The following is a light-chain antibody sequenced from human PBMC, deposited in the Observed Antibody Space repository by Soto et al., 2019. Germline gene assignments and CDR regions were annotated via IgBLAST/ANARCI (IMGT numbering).Light chain of an antibody. Sequence: QSVLTQPPSVSAAPGQKVTISCSGSSSNIGNNYVYWYQQLPGTAPKLLIYDNNKRTSGIPDRFSGSKSGTSDTLGITGLQTGDEADYYCGTWDSSLSAYVFGTGTKLTVL. J-gene: IGLJ1*01. CDR2: DNN. CDR3: GTWDSSLSAYV. V-gene: IGLV1-51*01. CDR1: SSNIGNNY.